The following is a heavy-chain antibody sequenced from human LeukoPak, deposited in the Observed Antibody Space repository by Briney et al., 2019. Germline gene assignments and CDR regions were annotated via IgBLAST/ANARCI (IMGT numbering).Heavy chain of an antibody. CDR3: AKDRRIFGVVDAFAI. V-gene: IGHV3-23*01. CDR1: GFTFSSYA. Sequence: HPGGSLRPSCAASGFTFSSYAKSWVRQAPGKGLEWVSAISGSGGNTYYADHVKGRFTISRYNSKNTLYLQMHSLRAEDTAVYYCAKDRRIFGVVDAFAIWGQGTMATVPS. D-gene: IGHD3-3*01. CDR2: ISGSGGNT. J-gene: IGHJ3*02.